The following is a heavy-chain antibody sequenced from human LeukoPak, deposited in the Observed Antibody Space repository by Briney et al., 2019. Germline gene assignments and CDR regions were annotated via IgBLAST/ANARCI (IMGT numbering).Heavy chain of an antibody. D-gene: IGHD1-26*01. CDR3: ARRATTLYNWFDP. CDR1: GYSFTSYW. Sequence: GESLKISCKGSGYSFTSYWVGWVRQMPGKGLEWMGIIYPGDSDTRYSPSFQGQVTISADKSISTAYLQWSSLKASDTAMYYCARRATTLYNWFDPWGQGTLVTVSS. J-gene: IGHJ5*02. CDR2: IYPGDSDT. V-gene: IGHV5-51*01.